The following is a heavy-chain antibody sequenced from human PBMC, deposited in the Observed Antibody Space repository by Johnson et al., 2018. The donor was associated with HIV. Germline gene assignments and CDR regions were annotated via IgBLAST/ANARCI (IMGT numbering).Heavy chain of an antibody. Sequence: VQLVESGGGVVRPGGSLRLSCAASGFTFDDHGMSWVRQAPGKGLEWVSGINCNGGSTGYADSVKGRFTISRDNSKNTLYLQMNSLRAEDTAVYFCAKTHTYGGAFDIWGQGTMVTVSS. CDR3: AKTHTYGGAFDI. D-gene: IGHD5-18*01. J-gene: IGHJ3*02. CDR1: GFTFDDHG. CDR2: INCNGGST. V-gene: IGHV3-20*04.